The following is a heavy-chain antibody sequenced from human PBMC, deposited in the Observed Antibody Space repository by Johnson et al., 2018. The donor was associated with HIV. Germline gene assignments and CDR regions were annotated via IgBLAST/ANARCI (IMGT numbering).Heavy chain of an antibody. CDR2: VKSKTDGGTT. J-gene: IGHJ3*02. CDR3: TTDRATYDAFDI. CDR1: GFTFSNAW. Sequence: VQLVESGGGLVKPGGSLRLSCAASGFTFSNAWMSWVRQAPGKGLEWVGRVKSKTDGGTTDYTAPVKGRFTISRDDSKNTLYLQMISLKTEDTAVYYCTTDRATYDAFDIWGQGTMVTVSS. D-gene: IGHD1-26*01. V-gene: IGHV3-15*01.